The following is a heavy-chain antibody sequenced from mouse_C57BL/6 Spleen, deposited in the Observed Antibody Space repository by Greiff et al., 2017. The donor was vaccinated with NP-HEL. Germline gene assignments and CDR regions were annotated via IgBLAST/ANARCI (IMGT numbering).Heavy chain of an antibody. J-gene: IGHJ4*01. CDR2: IDPENGDT. CDR1: GFNIKDDY. V-gene: IGHV14-4*01. Sequence: EVKLVESGAELVRPGASVKLSCTASGFNIKDDYMHWVKQRPEQGLEWIGWIDPENGDTEYASKFQGKATITADTSSNTAYLQLSSLTSEDTAVYYCTTKLTYAMDYWGQGTSVTVSS. CDR3: TTKLTYAMDY.